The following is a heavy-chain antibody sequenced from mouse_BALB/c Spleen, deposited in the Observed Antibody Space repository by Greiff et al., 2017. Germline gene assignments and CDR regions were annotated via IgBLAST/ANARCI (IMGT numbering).Heavy chain of an antibody. J-gene: IGHJ4*01. D-gene: IGHD1-1*01. CDR2: IYPGVGYT. CDR3: ARSTLYGSSYGDY. V-gene: IGHV1-63*02. CDR1: GYTFTHYW. Sequence: QVQLQQSGAELVSPGTSVKISCKASGYTFTHYWLGWVTQRPGHGLEWIGDIYPGVGYTNYNEKFKGKATLTADTSSSTAYMQLSSLTAEDSAVYFCARSTLYGSSYGDYWGQGTSVTVSS.